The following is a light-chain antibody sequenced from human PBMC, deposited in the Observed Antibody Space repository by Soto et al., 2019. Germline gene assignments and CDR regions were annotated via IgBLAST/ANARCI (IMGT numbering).Light chain of an antibody. CDR3: SSSAGSNNLV. Sequence: QSVLTQPPSASGSPGQSVTISCTGTSSDVGGYTYVSWYRQHPGKAPKLMIYEVSKRPSGVPDRFSGSKSGNTASLTVSGLQAEDEADYYSSSSAGSNNLVFGGGTKLTVL. J-gene: IGLJ2*01. V-gene: IGLV2-8*01. CDR2: EVS. CDR1: SSDVGGYTY.